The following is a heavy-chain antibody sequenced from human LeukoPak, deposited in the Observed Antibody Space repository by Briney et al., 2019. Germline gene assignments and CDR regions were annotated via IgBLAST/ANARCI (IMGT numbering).Heavy chain of an antibody. D-gene: IGHD3-3*01. CDR3: AIMIDITIFGVVIGFGAFDI. CDR2: FDPEDGET. V-gene: IGHV1-24*01. J-gene: IGHJ3*02. Sequence: VASVKVSCKVSGYTLTELSMHWVRQAPGKGLEWMGGFDPEDGETIYAQKFQGRVTMTEDTSTDTAYMELSSLRSEDTAVYYCAIMIDITIFGVVIGFGAFDIWGQGTMVTVSS. CDR1: GYTLTELS.